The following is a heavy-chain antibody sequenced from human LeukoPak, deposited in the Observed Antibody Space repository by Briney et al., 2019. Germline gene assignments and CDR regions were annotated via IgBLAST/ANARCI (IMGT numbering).Heavy chain of an antibody. CDR2: ISGSGGSP. V-gene: IGHV3-23*01. Sequence: GGSLRLSCAASGFTFSSYAMSWVRQAPGKGLEWVSAISGSGGSPYYADSVKGRFTISRDNSKNTLYLQMNSLRAEDTAVYYCAKFDLAWLGYFDYWGQGTLVTVSS. CDR1: GFTFSSYA. J-gene: IGHJ4*02. D-gene: IGHD6-19*01. CDR3: AKFDLAWLGYFDY.